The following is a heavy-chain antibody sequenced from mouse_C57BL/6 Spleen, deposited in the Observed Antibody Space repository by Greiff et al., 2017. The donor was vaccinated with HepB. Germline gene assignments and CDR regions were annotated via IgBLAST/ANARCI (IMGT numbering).Heavy chain of an antibody. J-gene: IGHJ3*01. CDR3: ARDPDGYDVWFAY. CDR1: GFTFSSYA. CDR2: ISDGGSYT. V-gene: IGHV5-4*01. Sequence: EVQRVESGGGLVKPGGSLKLSCAASGFTFSSYAMSWVRQTPEKRLEWVATISDGGSYTYYPDNVKGRFTISRDNAKNNPYLQMSHLKSEDTAMYYCARDPDGYDVWFAYWGQGTLVTVSA. D-gene: IGHD2-2*01.